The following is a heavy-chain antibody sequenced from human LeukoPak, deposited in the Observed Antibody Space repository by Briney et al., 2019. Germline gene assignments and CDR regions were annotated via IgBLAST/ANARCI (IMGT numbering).Heavy chain of an antibody. J-gene: IGHJ4*02. V-gene: IGHV4-59*01. CDR3: ARATNYYDSSGYYPRPHFDY. CDR1: GASISTYY. D-gene: IGHD3-22*01. Sequence: PSETLSLTCTVSGASISTYYWSWIRQPPGKGLAWIGYVDYSGSTNYNPSLKSRVTISVDTSKDQFSLKLTSVTAADTAVYYCARATNYYDSSGYYPRPHFDYWGRGTLVTVSS. CDR2: VDYSGST.